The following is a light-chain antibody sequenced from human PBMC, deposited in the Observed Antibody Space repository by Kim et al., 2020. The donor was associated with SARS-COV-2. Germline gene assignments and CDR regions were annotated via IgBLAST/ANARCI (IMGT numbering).Light chain of an antibody. CDR1: QDISNY. CDR2: DVS. V-gene: IGKV1-33*01. Sequence: DIQMTQSPSSLSASVGDRVTITCQASQDISNYLNWYQQKPGKAPNLLIYDVSNLATGVPSRFSGSRSGTDFTFTISSLQPEDFATYYCQQYDNLPFTFGGGTKVEI. J-gene: IGKJ4*01. CDR3: QQYDNLPFT.